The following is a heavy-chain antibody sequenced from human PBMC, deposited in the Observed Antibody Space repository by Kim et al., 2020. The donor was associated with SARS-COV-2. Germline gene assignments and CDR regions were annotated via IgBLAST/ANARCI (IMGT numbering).Heavy chain of an antibody. J-gene: IGHJ3*02. CDR2: IYYSGST. D-gene: IGHD3-9*01. V-gene: IGHV4-39*01. Sequence: SETLSLTCTVSGGSISSSSYYWGWIRQPPGKGLEWIGSIYYSGSTYYNSSLKSRVTISVDTSKNQFSLKLSSVTAADTAVYYCARQGQYFVRLGAFNIWGQGTMVTVSS. CDR3: ARQGQYFVRLGAFNI. CDR1: GGSISSSSYY.